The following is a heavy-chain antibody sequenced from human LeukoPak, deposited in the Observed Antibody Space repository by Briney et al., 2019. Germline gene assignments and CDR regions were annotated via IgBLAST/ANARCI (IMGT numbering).Heavy chain of an antibody. CDR1: GGSISSYY. Sequence: SETLSLTCTVSGGSISSYYWSWIRQPPGKGLEWIGYIYYSGSTNYNPSLKSRVTISVDTSKNQFSLKLSSVTAADTAVYYCARDGYSYGYRGYFDYWGQGTLVTVSS. V-gene: IGHV4-59*12. CDR3: ARDGYSYGYRGYFDY. D-gene: IGHD5-18*01. CDR2: IYYSGST. J-gene: IGHJ4*02.